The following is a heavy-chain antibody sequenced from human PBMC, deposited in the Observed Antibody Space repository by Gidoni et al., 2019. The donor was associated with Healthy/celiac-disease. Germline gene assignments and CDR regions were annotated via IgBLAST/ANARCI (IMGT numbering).Heavy chain of an antibody. J-gene: IGHJ4*02. D-gene: IGHD2-2*01. CDR2: IIPIFGTA. CDR3: ARTIVVVPAAIPYYFDY. Sequence: QVQLVQSGAEVKKPGSSVKVSCKASVGTFSSYAISWVRQAPGQGLEWMGGIIPIFGTANYAQKFQGRVTITADKSTSTAYMELSSLRSEDTAVYYCARTIVVVPAAIPYYFDYWGQGTLVTVSS. CDR1: VGTFSSYA. V-gene: IGHV1-69*06.